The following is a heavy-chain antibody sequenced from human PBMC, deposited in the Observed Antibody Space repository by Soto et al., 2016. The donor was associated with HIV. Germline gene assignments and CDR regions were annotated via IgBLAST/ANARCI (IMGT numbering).Heavy chain of an antibody. D-gene: IGHD4-17*01. CDR2: IGGSGVSR. V-gene: IGHV3-23*01. J-gene: IGHJ2*01. Sequence: EVQLLESGGGLVQPGGSLRLSCAASGFTLSNSAMSWVRQAPGKGLEWVSTIGGSGVSRYYADSVLGRFTISRDNSKSTQYLEMNSLRVEDTAIYYCARVVTTTTTVHWSFDLWGRGTLVTVSS. CDR3: ARVVTTTTTVHWSFDL. CDR1: GFTLSNSA.